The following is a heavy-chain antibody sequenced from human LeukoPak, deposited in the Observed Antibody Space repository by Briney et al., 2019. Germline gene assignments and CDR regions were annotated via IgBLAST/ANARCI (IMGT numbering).Heavy chain of an antibody. CDR2: ISGSGGST. J-gene: IGHJ4*02. Sequence: PGGSLRLSCAASGFTFSNYWMHWVRQAPGKGLEWVSAISGSGGSTYYADSVKGRFTISRDNAKNTLYLQMNSLRAEDTAVYYCVLLSLTPGWGQGTLVTVSS. CDR1: GFTFSNYW. CDR3: VLLSLTPG. D-gene: IGHD3-10*01. V-gene: IGHV3-74*01.